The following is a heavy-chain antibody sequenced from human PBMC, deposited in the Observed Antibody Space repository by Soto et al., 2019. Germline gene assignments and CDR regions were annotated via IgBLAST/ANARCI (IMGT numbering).Heavy chain of an antibody. CDR3: ARSVSFRYQLLKRGMDV. J-gene: IGHJ6*02. Sequence: SVKVSCNASGGTFSSYAISWVRQAPGQGLEWMGGIIPIFGTANYAQKFQGRVTITADESTSTAYMELSSLRSEDTAVYYCARSVSFRYQLLKRGMDVWGQGTTVTVSS. V-gene: IGHV1-69*13. D-gene: IGHD2-2*01. CDR1: GGTFSSYA. CDR2: IIPIFGTA.